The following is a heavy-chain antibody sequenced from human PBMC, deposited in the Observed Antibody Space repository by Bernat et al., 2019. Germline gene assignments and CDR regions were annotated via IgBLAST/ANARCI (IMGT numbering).Heavy chain of an antibody. Sequence: EVQLVESGGGLVQPGGSLRLSCAASGFTFSSYWMHWVRQAPGKGLVWVSRINGDGSSTSYADSVKGRFTISRDNGKNTLYLQMNRLRGEDTAVYYCARDDDVTRSSDFDYWGQGTLVTVSS. CDR2: INGDGSST. J-gene: IGHJ4*02. CDR3: ARDDDVTRSSDFDY. V-gene: IGHV3-74*01. CDR1: GFTFSSYW. D-gene: IGHD1-1*01.